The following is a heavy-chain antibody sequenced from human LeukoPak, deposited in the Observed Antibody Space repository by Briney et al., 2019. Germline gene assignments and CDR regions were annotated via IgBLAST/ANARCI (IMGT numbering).Heavy chain of an antibody. V-gene: IGHV4-30-4*08. CDR2: IYYSGST. Sequence: SQTLSLTCTVSGGSISSGDYYWSWIRQPPGKGLEWIGYIYYSGSTYYNPSLKSRVTISVDTSKNQFSLKLSSVTAADTAVYYCARDPGDGYNFIDYWGQGTLVTVSS. CDR3: ARDPGDGYNFIDY. D-gene: IGHD5-24*01. CDR1: GGSISSGDYY. J-gene: IGHJ4*02.